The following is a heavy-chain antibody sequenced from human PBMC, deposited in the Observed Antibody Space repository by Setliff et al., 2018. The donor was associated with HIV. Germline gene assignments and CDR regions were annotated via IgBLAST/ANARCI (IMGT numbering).Heavy chain of an antibody. V-gene: IGHV4-30-2*01. CDR1: GGSISSGGYS. D-gene: IGHD1-1*01. CDR3: ARVEKNNYYYGLDV. Sequence: SETLSLTCVVSGGSISSGGYSWTWIRQPPGKGLEWIGYIFHSGTSYYNPSLKSRVTISPDRSRNQFSLNLTSVTAADTAVYYGARVEKNNYYYGLDVWGQGITVTVSS. J-gene: IGHJ6*02. CDR2: IFHSGTS.